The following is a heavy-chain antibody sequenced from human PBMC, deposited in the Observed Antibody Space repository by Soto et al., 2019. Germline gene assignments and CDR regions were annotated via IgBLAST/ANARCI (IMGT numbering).Heavy chain of an antibody. J-gene: IGHJ6*03. D-gene: IGHD2-2*01. CDR1: GFTFTSSA. V-gene: IGHV1-58*02. Sequence: ASVKVSCKASGFTFTSSAMQWVRQARGQRLEWIGWIVVGSGNTNYAQKFQERVTITRDMSTSTAYMELSSLRSEDTAVYYCAAGYCSSTSCYDYYYMDVWGKGTTVTVSS. CDR3: AAGYCSSTSCYDYYYMDV. CDR2: IVVGSGNT.